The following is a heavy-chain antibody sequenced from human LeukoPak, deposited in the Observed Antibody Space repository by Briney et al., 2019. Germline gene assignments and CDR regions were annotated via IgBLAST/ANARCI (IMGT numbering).Heavy chain of an antibody. Sequence: PGGSLRLSCAASGFTVSSNYMNWVRQAPGKGLEWVANIKQDGSVKNSVDSMKGRFTISRDNAKNTLFLQMDSLRPEDTAVYYCVRSLRSADFWGQGTLVTVSS. J-gene: IGHJ4*02. CDR1: GFTVSSNY. CDR2: IKQDGSVK. CDR3: VRSLRSADF. V-gene: IGHV3-7*01.